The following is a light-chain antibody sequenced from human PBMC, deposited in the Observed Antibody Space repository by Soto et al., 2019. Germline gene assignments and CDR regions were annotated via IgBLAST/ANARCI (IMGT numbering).Light chain of an antibody. J-gene: IGKJ1*01. CDR2: AAS. CDR1: QSVSSH. V-gene: IGKV3-15*01. Sequence: ETVMTQPPVTMSVSPGDTATLSCRASQSVSSHLAWYQQKPGQAPRLLIYAASTRATGIPARFSGSGSGTEFTLTISSLQSEDFAVYYCQQYNSYPWTFGQGTKVDIK. CDR3: QQYNSYPWT.